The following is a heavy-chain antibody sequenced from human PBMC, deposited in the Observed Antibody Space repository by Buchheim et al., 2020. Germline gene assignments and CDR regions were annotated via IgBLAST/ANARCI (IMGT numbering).Heavy chain of an antibody. J-gene: IGHJ4*02. D-gene: IGHD3-10*01. CDR2: INPSGGSP. CDR3: AREMRVRGVDDFDY. V-gene: IGHV1-46*03. CDR1: GYTFTSYY. Sequence: QVQLVQSGAEVKKPGASVKVSCKASGYTFTSYYMHWVRQAPGQGLEWMGIINPSGGSPSYAQKFQGRVTLTRDTSTSPVYMELSSLRSEDTAVYYWAREMRVRGVDDFDYWGQGTL.